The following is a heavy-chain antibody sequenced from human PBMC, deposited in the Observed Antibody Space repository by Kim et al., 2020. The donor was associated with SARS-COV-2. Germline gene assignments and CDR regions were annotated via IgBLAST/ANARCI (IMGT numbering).Heavy chain of an antibody. D-gene: IGHD2-15*01. Sequence: ASVKVSCKASGYTFTGYYMHWVRQAPGQGLEWMGWINPNSGGTNYAQKFQGRVTMTRDTSISTAYMELSRLRSDDTAVYYCARDSVVVAARGVGYWGQGTLVTVSS. CDR3: ARDSVVVAARGVGY. CDR2: INPNSGGT. V-gene: IGHV1-2*02. CDR1: GYTFTGYY. J-gene: IGHJ4*02.